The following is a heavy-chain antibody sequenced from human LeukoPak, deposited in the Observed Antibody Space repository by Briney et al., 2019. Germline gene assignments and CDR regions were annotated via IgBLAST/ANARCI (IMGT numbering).Heavy chain of an antibody. CDR2: ISGSGGST. D-gene: IGHD5-18*01. CDR3: AKWAYSYGPGYFDY. Sequence: GGSLRLSCAASGFTFSSYWMHWVRQPPGKGLEWVSGISGSGGSTYYADSVKGRFTISRDTSKNTLYLQLNSLRAEDTAAYYCAKWAYSYGPGYFDYWGQGTLVTVST. CDR1: GFTFSSYW. J-gene: IGHJ4*02. V-gene: IGHV3-23*01.